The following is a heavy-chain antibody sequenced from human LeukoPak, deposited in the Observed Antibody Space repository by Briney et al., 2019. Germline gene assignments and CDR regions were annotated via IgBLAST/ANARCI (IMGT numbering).Heavy chain of an antibody. D-gene: IGHD6-13*01. J-gene: IGHJ4*02. CDR3: ARAAAGTLSFDY. CDR1: GFTFSSYS. CDR2: ISSSSSYV. V-gene: IGHV3-21*01. Sequence: GGSLRLSCAASGFTFSSYSMNWVRQAPGKGLEWVSSISSSSSYVYYADSVKGRFTISRDNAKNSLYLQMNSLRAEDTAVYYCARAAAGTLSFDYWGQGTLVTVSS.